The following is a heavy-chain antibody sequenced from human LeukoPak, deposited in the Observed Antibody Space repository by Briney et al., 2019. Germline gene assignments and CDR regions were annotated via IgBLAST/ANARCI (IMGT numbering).Heavy chain of an antibody. V-gene: IGHV3-74*01. CDR1: GFSFSGHW. Sequence: PGGSLRLSCTASGFSFSGHWMHWARQAPGKGLLWVARINGAQSDTIYADSVKGRLTISRDNAKNTLYLQMNSLRAEDTAVYYCARAINYNLIDYWGQGTPVTVSS. CDR2: INGAQSDT. J-gene: IGHJ4*02. D-gene: IGHD4-11*01. CDR3: ARAINYNLIDY.